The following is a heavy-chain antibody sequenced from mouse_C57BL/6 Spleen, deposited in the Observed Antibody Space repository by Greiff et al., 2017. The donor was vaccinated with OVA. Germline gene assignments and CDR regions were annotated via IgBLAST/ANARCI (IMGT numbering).Heavy chain of an antibody. CDR2: ISSGSSTI. CDR3: ARSVYYYGSSLYYFDY. J-gene: IGHJ2*01. CDR1: GFTFSDYG. Sequence: EVQLVESGGGLVKPGGSLKLSCAASGFTFSDYGMHWVRQAPEKGLEWVAYISSGSSTIYYADTVKGRFTISRDNAKNTLFLQMTSLRSEDTAMYYCARSVYYYGSSLYYFDYWGQGTTLTVSS. V-gene: IGHV5-17*01. D-gene: IGHD1-1*01.